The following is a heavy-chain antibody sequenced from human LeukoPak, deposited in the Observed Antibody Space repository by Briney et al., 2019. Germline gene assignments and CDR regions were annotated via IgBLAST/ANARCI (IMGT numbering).Heavy chain of an antibody. CDR3: ARGATDYFYMDV. Sequence: ASVMVSCRTSGYTFSSYSMHWVRQAPGQGLEWMAIIDPSDGGRSYAQKFQGRVTMTSDTSASTVYMELRSLRSEDTAVYYCARGATDYFYMDVWGKGTTVGVSS. CDR1: GYTFSSYS. J-gene: IGHJ6*03. CDR2: IDPSDGGR. V-gene: IGHV1-46*01.